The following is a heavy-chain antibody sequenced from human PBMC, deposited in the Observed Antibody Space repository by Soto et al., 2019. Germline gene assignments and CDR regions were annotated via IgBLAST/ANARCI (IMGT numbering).Heavy chain of an antibody. CDR2: ISGSGGST. J-gene: IGHJ6*03. CDR1: GFTFSSYA. Sequence: PGGSLRLSCAASGFTFSSYAMSWVRQAPGKGLEWVSAISGSGGSTYYADSVKGRFTISRDNSKNTLYLQMNSLRAEDTAVYYCAKQERGYSYGSPSTPMDVWGKGTTVTVSS. D-gene: IGHD5-18*01. V-gene: IGHV3-23*01. CDR3: AKQERGYSYGSPSTPMDV.